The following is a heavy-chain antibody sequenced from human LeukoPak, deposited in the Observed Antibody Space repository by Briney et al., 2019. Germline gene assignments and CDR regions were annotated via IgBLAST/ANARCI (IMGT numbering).Heavy chain of an antibody. CDR3: ARVGYCSSTSCYAGGLASEFAY. V-gene: IGHV4-39*07. CDR2: IYYSGST. J-gene: IGHJ4*02. Sequence: SETLSLTCTVSGGSISSSSYYWGWIRQPPGKGLEWIGSIYYSGSTYYNPSLKSRATISVDTSKNQFSLKLSSVTAADTAVYNCARVGYCSSTSCYAGGLASEFAYWGQGTLVTVSS. CDR1: GGSISSSSYY. D-gene: IGHD2-2*01.